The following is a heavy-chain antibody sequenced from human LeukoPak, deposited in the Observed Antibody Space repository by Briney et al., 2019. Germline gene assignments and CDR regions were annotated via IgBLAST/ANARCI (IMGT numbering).Heavy chain of an antibody. Sequence: GGSLRLSCAASGFTFSYYAMNWVRQAPGKGLEWVAVISYDGSNKYYADSVKGRFTISRDNSKNTLYLQMNSLIAEDTAVYYCAGVGSWGQGTLVTVSP. CDR3: AGVGS. J-gene: IGHJ4*02. CDR1: GFTFSYYA. CDR2: ISYDGSNK. D-gene: IGHD6-25*01. V-gene: IGHV3-30*04.